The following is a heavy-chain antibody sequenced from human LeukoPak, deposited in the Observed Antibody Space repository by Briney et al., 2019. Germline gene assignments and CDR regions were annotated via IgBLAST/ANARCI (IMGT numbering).Heavy chain of an antibody. CDR3: ASDQDAFDY. CDR2: IYSDGTT. V-gene: IGHV3-53*01. Sequence: GGSLRLSCAASGFTVSRSYMNWVRQAPGKGLEWVSVIYSDGTTYYAESVKGRFTISRDNSKNTLYLQMNSLRVEDTAVYYCASDQDAFDYWGQGTLVTVSS. J-gene: IGHJ4*02. CDR1: GFTVSRSY.